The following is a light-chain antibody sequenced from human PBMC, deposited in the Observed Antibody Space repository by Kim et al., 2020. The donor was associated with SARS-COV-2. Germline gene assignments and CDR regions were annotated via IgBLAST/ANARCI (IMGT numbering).Light chain of an antibody. J-gene: IGKJ1*01. CDR1: QRISTY. CDR2: AAS. CDR3: QQSYNTPWT. Sequence: ASLGDSVTITCRASQRISTYLNWYQQKPGKSPNHLIYAASNLQRGVPSRFSGSGSGTDFTLTISSLQPEDSATYYCQQSYNTPWTFGQGTKVDIK. V-gene: IGKV1-39*01.